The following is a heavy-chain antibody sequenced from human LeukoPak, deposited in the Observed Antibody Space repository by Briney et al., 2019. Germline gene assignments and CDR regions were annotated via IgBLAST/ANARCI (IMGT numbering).Heavy chain of an antibody. CDR3: AKDRVVRGVINDY. V-gene: IGHV3-53*01. CDR1: GFTVSSNY. CDR2: IYSGGST. D-gene: IGHD3-10*01. J-gene: IGHJ4*02. Sequence: GGSLRLSCAASGFTVSSNYMSWVRQAPGKGLEWVSVIYSGGSTYYADSVKGRFTISRDNSKNTLYLQMNSLRAEDTAVYYCAKDRVVRGVINDYWGQGTLVTVSS.